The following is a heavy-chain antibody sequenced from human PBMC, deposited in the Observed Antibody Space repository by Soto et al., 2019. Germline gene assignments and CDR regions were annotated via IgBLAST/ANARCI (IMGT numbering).Heavy chain of an antibody. D-gene: IGHD4-17*01. CDR3: ASLGAVTTSHYYYYGMEV. CDR1: GYSFTSYW. CDR2: IDPSDSYT. V-gene: IGHV5-10-1*01. Sequence: GESLKISCKGSGYSFTSYWISWVRQMPGKGLEWMGRIDPSDSYTNYSPSFQGHVTISADKSISTAYLQWSSLKASDTAMYYCASLGAVTTSHYYYYGMEVWGQGTTVTVSS. J-gene: IGHJ6*02.